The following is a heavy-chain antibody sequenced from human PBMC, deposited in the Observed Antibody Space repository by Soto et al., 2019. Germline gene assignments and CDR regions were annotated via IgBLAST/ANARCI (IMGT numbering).Heavy chain of an antibody. CDR3: ARVVFWNGHYDY. Sequence: HVQLQESGPGLVKPSQTLSLTCTVSGGSISSGGYYWSWIRQHPGKGLEWIGYIYYSGNTYYNPSLKSRITISVDTSRNQFSLKLTSVTAADTAVYYCARVVFWNGHYDYWGQGTLVTVSS. CDR1: GGSISSGGYY. V-gene: IGHV4-31*03. CDR2: IYYSGNT. J-gene: IGHJ4*02. D-gene: IGHD3-3*01.